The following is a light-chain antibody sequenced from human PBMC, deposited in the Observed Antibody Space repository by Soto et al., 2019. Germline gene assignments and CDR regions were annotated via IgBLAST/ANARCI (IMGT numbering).Light chain of an antibody. V-gene: IGLV1-40*01. Sequence: QSVLTQPPSVSGAPGQGVTISCTGSSFNIGANYDVHWYQHLPGTGPKLLIYANSFRPSGVPDRVSASKSGSSASLAITGLQAEDEADYYCQSYDARLSAYGFGTGTKVTV. J-gene: IGLJ1*01. CDR2: ANS. CDR3: QSYDARLSAYG. CDR1: SFNIGANYD.